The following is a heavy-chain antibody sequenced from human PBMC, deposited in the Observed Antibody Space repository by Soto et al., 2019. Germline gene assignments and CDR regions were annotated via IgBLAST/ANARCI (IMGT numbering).Heavy chain of an antibody. CDR1: GFTFSNAW. D-gene: IGHD5-18*01. Sequence: GGSLRLSCAASGFTFSNAWMNWVRQAPGKGLEWVGRIKSKTDGGTTDYAAPVKGRFTISRDDSKNTLYLQMNSLKTEDTAVYYCTTDSGGGDTAMVPKKKNFDYWGQGTLVTVSS. J-gene: IGHJ4*02. CDR3: TTDSGGGDTAMVPKKKNFDY. CDR2: IKSKTDGGTT. V-gene: IGHV3-15*07.